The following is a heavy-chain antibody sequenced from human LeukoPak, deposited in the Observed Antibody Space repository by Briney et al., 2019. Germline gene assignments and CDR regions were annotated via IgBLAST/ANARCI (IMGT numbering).Heavy chain of an antibody. CDR2: IWYDGSNK. CDR1: GFTFSSYG. V-gene: IGHV3-33*06. J-gene: IGHJ4*02. D-gene: IGHD6-19*01. CDR3: AKDLDSSGLDY. Sequence: PGGSLRLSCAASGFTFSSYGMHWVRQAPGKGLEWVAVIWYDGSNKYCADSVKGRFTISRDNSKNTLYLQMNSLRAEDTAVYYCAKDLDSSGLDYWGQGTLVTVSS.